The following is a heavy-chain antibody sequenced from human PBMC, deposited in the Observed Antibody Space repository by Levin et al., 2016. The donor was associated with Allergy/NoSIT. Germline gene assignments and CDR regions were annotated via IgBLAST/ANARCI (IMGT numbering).Heavy chain of an antibody. V-gene: IGHV3-7*05. CDR3: ARDSGAAAGNGDY. J-gene: IGHJ4*02. Sequence: VRQMPGKGLEWVANIKQDGSEKYYVDSVKGRFTISRDNAKNSLYLQMNSLRVEDTAVYYCARDSGAAAGNGDYWGQGTLVTVSS. CDR2: IKQDGSEK. D-gene: IGHD6-13*01.